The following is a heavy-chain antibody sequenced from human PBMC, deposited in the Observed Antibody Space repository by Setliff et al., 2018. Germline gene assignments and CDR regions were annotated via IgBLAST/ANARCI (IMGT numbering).Heavy chain of an antibody. Sequence: ASVKVSCKVPADSDISYGISWLRQAPGQGPEWMGWISVYNGDTSYAQQFQGRVTMTIDTSTRTAYVEVRSLRSDDTAVYYCARSPPNRGVGQGHYMDVWGKGTTVTVSS. CDR1: ADSDISYG. CDR3: ARSPPNRGVGQGHYMDV. CDR2: ISVYNGDT. J-gene: IGHJ6*03. D-gene: IGHD1-26*01. V-gene: IGHV1-18*01.